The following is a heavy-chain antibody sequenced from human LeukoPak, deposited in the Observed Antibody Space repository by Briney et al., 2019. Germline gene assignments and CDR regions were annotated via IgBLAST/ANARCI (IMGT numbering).Heavy chain of an antibody. CDR3: AKDCSSTSCCADYYYYGMDV. CDR1: GGTFSSYA. J-gene: IGHJ6*02. V-gene: IGHV1-69*06. CDR2: IIPIFGTA. D-gene: IGHD2-2*01. Sequence: GAAVKVSCKASGGTFSSYAISWVRQAPGQGLKWMGGIIPIFGTANYAQKFQGRVTITADKSTSTAYMELSSLRSEDTAVYYCAKDCSSTSCCADYYYYGMDVWGQGTTVTVSS.